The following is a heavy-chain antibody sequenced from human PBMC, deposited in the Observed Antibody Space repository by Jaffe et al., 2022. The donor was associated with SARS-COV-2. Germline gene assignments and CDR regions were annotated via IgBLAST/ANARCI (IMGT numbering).Heavy chain of an antibody. J-gene: IGHJ4*02. CDR1: GFTFSSYA. D-gene: IGHD2-21*01. CDR3: AKGTAAYCSGGCYPFDY. Sequence: EVQLLESGGGLVQPGGSLRLSCAASGFTFSSYAMSWVRQAPGKGLEWASAISGSGGNTYYADSVKGRFTISRDNSKNTLYLQMNNPRAEDTAVYYCAKGTAAYCSGGCYPFDYWGQGTLVTVSS. CDR2: ISGSGGNT. V-gene: IGHV3-23*01.